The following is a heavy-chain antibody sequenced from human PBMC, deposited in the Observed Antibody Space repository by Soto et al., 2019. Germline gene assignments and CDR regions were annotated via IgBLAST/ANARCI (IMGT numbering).Heavy chain of an antibody. CDR1: GGTFSSYT. CDR3: ARTYYYGSGSYYSDTPDYFDY. D-gene: IGHD3-10*01. CDR2: IIPILGIA. Sequence: QVQLVQSGAEVKKPGSSVKVSCKASGGTFSSYTISWVRQAPGQGLEWMGRIIPILGIANYAQKFQGRVTITADKSTSTAYMELSSLRSEDTAVYYCARTYYYGSGSYYSDTPDYFDYWGQGTLVTVSS. V-gene: IGHV1-69*02. J-gene: IGHJ4*02.